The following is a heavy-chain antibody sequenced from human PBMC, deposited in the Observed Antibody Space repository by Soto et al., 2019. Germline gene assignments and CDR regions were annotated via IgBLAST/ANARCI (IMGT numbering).Heavy chain of an antibody. Sequence: SETLSLTCAVYGGSFSGYYWSWIRQPPGKGLEWIGEINHSGSTNYNPSLKSRVTISVDTSKNQLSLKLSSVTAADTAVYYCARGGPRYSGSYWVIRAFDIWGQGTMVTVSS. J-gene: IGHJ3*02. CDR2: INHSGST. V-gene: IGHV4-34*01. D-gene: IGHD1-26*01. CDR1: GGSFSGYY. CDR3: ARGGPRYSGSYWVIRAFDI.